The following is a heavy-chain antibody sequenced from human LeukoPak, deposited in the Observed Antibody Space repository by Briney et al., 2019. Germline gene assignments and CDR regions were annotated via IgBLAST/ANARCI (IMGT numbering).Heavy chain of an antibody. Sequence: PGGPLRLSCTASGFIFRNYAIHWVRQAPGKGLEWVAIISSDGSEKYYADSVKGRFTISRDNSKNTMYLQMNSLRADDTAVYSCAKDPPTVMANAFHIWGQGTMVTVYS. CDR3: AKDPPTVMANAFHI. CDR2: ISSDGSEK. J-gene: IGHJ3*02. CDR1: GFIFRNYA. V-gene: IGHV3-30*07. D-gene: IGHD5-18*01.